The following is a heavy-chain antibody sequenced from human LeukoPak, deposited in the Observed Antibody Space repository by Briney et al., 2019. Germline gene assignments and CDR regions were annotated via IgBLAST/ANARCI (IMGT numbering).Heavy chain of an antibody. V-gene: IGHV3-23*01. D-gene: IGHD2-2*01. Sequence: GGSLRLSCAASGFTFSSYAMSWVRQAPGKGLEWVSDISGSGGSTYYADSVKGRFTISRDNSKSTLYLQMNSLRAEDTAVYYCARAREYQLPIYYCYYYMDVWGKGTTVTVSS. CDR2: ISGSGGST. CDR3: ARAREYQLPIYYCYYYMDV. J-gene: IGHJ6*03. CDR1: GFTFSSYA.